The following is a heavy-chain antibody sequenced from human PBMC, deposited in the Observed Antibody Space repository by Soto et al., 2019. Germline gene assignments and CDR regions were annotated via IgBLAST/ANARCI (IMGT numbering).Heavy chain of an antibody. CDR2: INPNSGGT. J-gene: IGHJ6*03. Sequence: ASVKVSCKASGYTFTGYYMHWVRQAPGHGLEWMGWINPNSGGTNYAQKFQGWVTMTRDTSISTAYMELSRLRSDDTAVYYCARGIRGVVYFYDYMDIWGKGTTVTVPS. CDR3: ARGIRGVVYFYDYMDI. D-gene: IGHD3-10*01. V-gene: IGHV1-2*04. CDR1: GYTFTGYY.